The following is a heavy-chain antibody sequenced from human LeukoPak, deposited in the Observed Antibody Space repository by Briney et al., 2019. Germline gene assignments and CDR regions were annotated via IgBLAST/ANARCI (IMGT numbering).Heavy chain of an antibody. V-gene: IGHV1-2*02. CDR2: INPKDGGK. J-gene: IGHJ4*02. Sequence: ASVTVSCMACGCTLTDYYLHWVGQAHGHGIELIGWINPKDGGKNYAQKFRGRVTMTTDTSITTAYMDLNSLRSDDTAVYYCARESPYSSSWFDNWGQGTLVTVSS. CDR3: ARESPYSSSWFDN. CDR1: GCTLTDYY. D-gene: IGHD6-13*01.